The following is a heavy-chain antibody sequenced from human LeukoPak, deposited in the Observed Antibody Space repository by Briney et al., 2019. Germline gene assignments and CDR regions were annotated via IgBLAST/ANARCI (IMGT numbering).Heavy chain of an antibody. J-gene: IGHJ4*02. CDR1: GGSISSSNW. D-gene: IGHD1-26*01. V-gene: IGHV4-4*02. CDR2: IYHSGST. Sequence: PSETLSLTCAVSGGSISSSNWWSWVRQPPGKGLEWIGEIYHSGSTNYNPSLKSRVTISVDTSKNQFSLKLSSVTAADTAVYYCARDQRWELHYFDYWGQGTLVTVSS. CDR3: ARDQRWELHYFDY.